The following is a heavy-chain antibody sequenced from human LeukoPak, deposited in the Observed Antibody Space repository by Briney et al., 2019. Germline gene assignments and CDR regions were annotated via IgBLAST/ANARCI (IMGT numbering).Heavy chain of an antibody. CDR2: IYPGDSDT. Sequence: GESLKISCKGSGYSFTSYWIGWVRQMPGKGLEWMGIIYPGDSDTRYSPSFQGQVTISADKSISTAYLQWSSLKASDTAMYYCARVYDSSGYPDAFDIWGQGTMVTVPS. CDR3: ARVYDSSGYPDAFDI. CDR1: GYSFTSYW. J-gene: IGHJ3*02. V-gene: IGHV5-51*01. D-gene: IGHD3-22*01.